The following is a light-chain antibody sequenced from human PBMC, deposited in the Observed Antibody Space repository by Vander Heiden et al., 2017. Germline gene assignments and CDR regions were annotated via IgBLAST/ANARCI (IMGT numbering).Light chain of an antibody. Sequence: AIWVDQSSSLLSASTGERVTISCRMRQGISSYFAWYLQKPGQAPELLIYAASTLQSGVPSRFSGSGSGTDFTLTISCLQSEDFATYYCQQYYSFPRTFGQGTKVEIK. CDR3: QQYYSFPRT. V-gene: IGKV1D-8*02. CDR2: AAS. J-gene: IGKJ1*01. CDR1: QGISSY.